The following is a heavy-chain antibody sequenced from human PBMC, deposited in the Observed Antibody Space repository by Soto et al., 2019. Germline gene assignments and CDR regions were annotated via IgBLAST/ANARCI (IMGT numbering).Heavy chain of an antibody. CDR2: ISSSSSTI. V-gene: IGHV3-48*02. CDR3: PREGGNLNWFDP. D-gene: IGHD1-26*01. CDR1: GFTFSSYS. Sequence: EVQLVESGGGLVQPGGSLRLSCAASGFTFSSYSMNWVRQAPGKGLEWVSYISSSSSTIYYADSVKGRFTISRDNALTALYLQMISLRDEETAVYSCPREGGNLNWFDPRGQGTLGTVSS. J-gene: IGHJ5*02.